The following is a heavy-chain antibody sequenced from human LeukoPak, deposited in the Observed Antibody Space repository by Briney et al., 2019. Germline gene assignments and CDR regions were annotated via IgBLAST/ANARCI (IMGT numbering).Heavy chain of an antibody. J-gene: IGHJ4*02. CDR1: GFTFSSYW. Sequence: HAGGSLRLSCAASGFTFSSYWMSWVRQAPGKGPEWVANIKEDGSEKNSVGSVKGRFTISRDNAKSSLYLQMDSLRAEDTAVYYCAVMSNYYDSSAYYPFHYWGQGTLVTVSS. V-gene: IGHV3-7*01. CDR2: IKEDGSEK. D-gene: IGHD3-22*01. CDR3: AVMSNYYDSSAYYPFHY.